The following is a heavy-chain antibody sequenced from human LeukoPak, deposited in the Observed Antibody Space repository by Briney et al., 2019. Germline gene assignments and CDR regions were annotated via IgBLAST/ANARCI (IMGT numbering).Heavy chain of an antibody. J-gene: IGHJ5*02. CDR3: ARDKHYDILTGYNNWFDP. D-gene: IGHD3-9*01. CDR2: INPNSGGT. CDR1: GYTFTSYY. V-gene: IGHV1-2*02. Sequence: ASVKVSCKASGYTFTSYYMHWVRQAPGQGLEWMGWINPNSGGTNYAQKFQGRVTMTRDTSISTAYMELSRLRSDDTAVYYCARDKHYDILTGYNNWFDPWGQGTLVTVSS.